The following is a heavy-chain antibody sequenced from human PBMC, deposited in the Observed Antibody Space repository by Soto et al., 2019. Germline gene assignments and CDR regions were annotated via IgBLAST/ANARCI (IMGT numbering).Heavy chain of an antibody. J-gene: IGHJ4*02. CDR1: GGSISSYY. Sequence: SETLSLTCTVSGGSISSYYWSWIRQPPGKGLEWIGYIYYSGSTNYSPSLKSRVTISVDTSKHQFSLKLSSVTAADTAVYYCARVSPRHCSGGSCYLDYWGQGTLVTVSS. V-gene: IGHV4-59*01. D-gene: IGHD2-15*01. CDR2: IYYSGST. CDR3: ARVSPRHCSGGSCYLDY.